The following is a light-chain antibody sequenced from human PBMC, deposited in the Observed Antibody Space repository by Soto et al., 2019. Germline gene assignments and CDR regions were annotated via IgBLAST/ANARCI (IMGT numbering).Light chain of an antibody. J-gene: IGKJ1*01. CDR2: AAS. CDR1: QGISSY. CDR3: QHYNSYSEA. Sequence: DIQLTQSPSFLSASVGDRVTITCRASQGISSYLAWYQQKPGKAPKLLIYAASTLQSGVPSSFSGSGSGTEFTLTISSLQPDDFATYYCQHYNSYSEAFGQGTKV. V-gene: IGKV1-9*01.